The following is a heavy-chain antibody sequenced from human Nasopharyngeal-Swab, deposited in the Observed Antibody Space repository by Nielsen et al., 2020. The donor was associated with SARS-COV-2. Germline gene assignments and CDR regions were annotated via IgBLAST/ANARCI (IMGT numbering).Heavy chain of an antibody. CDR2: IYTSGST. V-gene: IGHV4-61*02. D-gene: IGHD2-2*02. CDR3: ARVADCSSTSCYTGEVDY. J-gene: IGHJ4*02. CDR1: GGSISSGSYY. Sequence: SETLSLTCTVSGGSISSGSYYWSWTRQPAGKGLEWIGRIYTSGSTNYNPSLKSRVTISVDTPKNQFSLKLSSVTAADTAVYYCARVADCSSTSCYTGEVDYWGQGTLVTVSS.